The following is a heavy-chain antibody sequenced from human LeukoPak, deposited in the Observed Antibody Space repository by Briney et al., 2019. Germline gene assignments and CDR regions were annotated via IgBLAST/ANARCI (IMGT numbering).Heavy chain of an antibody. CDR2: INHSGST. D-gene: IGHD6-19*01. CDR1: GGSFSGYY. V-gene: IGHV4-34*01. J-gene: IGHJ4*02. CDR3: ARVPYSSGWCYFDY. Sequence: SETLSLTCAVYGGSFSGYYWSWIRQPPGKGLEWIGEINHSGSTNYNPSLKSRVTISVDTSKNQFSLKLSSVTAADTAVYYCARVPYSSGWCYFDYWGQGTLVTVSS.